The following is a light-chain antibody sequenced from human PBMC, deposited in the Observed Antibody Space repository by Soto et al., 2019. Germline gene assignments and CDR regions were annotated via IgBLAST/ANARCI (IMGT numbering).Light chain of an antibody. CDR1: QSIYGSF. Sequence: EIVLTQSPATLALSPGERATLSCGASQSIYGSFLAWYQQKPGLAPRLVIYDAFNRATGIPDRFSGSGSGTDFTLIISRLEPDDFGLYYCQQYGSTPYTFGQGTRLEIK. CDR3: QQYGSTPYT. CDR2: DAF. J-gene: IGKJ2*01. V-gene: IGKV3D-20*01.